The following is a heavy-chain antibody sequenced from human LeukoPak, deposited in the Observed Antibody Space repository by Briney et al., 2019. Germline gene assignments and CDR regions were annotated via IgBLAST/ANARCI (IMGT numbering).Heavy chain of an antibody. CDR3: ARQGGLGWLTPDY. Sequence: SQTLSLTCAISGDSVSSNSAAWNWVRQSPSRGLEWLARTYYRSKWYNDYAASVKSRISIDPDTSKNQFSLQLISVTPEDTAVYYCARQGGLGWLTPDYWGQGTLVTVSS. J-gene: IGHJ4*02. CDR2: TYYRSKWYN. CDR1: GDSVSSNSAA. V-gene: IGHV6-1*01. D-gene: IGHD2-21*01.